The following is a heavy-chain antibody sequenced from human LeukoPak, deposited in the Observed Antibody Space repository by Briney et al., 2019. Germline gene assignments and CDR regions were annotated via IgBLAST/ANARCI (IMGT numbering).Heavy chain of an antibody. CDR1: GFTFSSYA. CDR3: AKPYDSSGYAMTFADY. J-gene: IGHJ4*02. D-gene: IGHD3-22*01. V-gene: IGHV3-23*01. CDR2: ISGSGGST. Sequence: GGSLRLSCAASGFTFSSYAMSWVRQAPGKGLEWVSAISGSGGSTYCADSVKGRFTISRDNSKNTLYLQMNSLRAEDTAVYYCAKPYDSSGYAMTFADYWGQGTLVTVSS.